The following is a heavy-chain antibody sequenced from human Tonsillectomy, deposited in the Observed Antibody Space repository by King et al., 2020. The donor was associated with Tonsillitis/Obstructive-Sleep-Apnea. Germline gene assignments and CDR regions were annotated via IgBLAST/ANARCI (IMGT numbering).Heavy chain of an antibody. D-gene: IGHD1-14*01. J-gene: IGHJ2*01. CDR2: IYTGGCT. V-gene: IGHV3-66*01. Sequence: VQLVQSGGGLVQFGGSLRLSCAASEFTVSSSYMSWFRQAPGKGLEWVSVIYTGGCTYYADSVKGRFSISRDNSENTLYLQMNSLRAEDTALYYCARGPGYWYFDLWGRGTLVTVSS. CDR1: EFTVSSSY. CDR3: ARGPGYWYFDL.